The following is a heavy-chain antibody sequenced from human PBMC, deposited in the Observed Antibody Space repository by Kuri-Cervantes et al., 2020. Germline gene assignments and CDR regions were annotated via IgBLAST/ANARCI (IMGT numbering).Heavy chain of an antibody. CDR2: IYYSGST. J-gene: IGHJ5*02. D-gene: IGHD3-10*01. CDR3: ARDPAPGYYGSGTPGWFDP. CDR1: GGSISSGGYS. Sequence: SETLSLTCAVFGGSISSGGYSWSWIRQPPGKGLEWIGYIYYSGSTNYNPSLKSRVTISVDTSKNQFSLKLSSVTAADTAVYYCARDPAPGYYGSGTPGWFDPWGQGTLVTVSS. V-gene: IGHV4-61*08.